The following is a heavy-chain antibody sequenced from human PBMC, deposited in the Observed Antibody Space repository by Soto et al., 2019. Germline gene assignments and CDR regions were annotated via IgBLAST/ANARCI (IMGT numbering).Heavy chain of an antibody. V-gene: IGHV3-23*01. CDR3: AKDIWTAGGSRRGFDI. CDR2: ISGGGATT. J-gene: IGHJ3*02. D-gene: IGHD2-2*01. CDR1: GFTFSNYA. Sequence: GGSLRLSCVASGFTFSNYAMNWVRQAPGKGPEWVSVISGGGATTYYTDSVKGRFTISRDNSKNMLYLQMNSLRAEDTAAYYCAKDIWTAGGSRRGFDIWGQGTMVTVSS.